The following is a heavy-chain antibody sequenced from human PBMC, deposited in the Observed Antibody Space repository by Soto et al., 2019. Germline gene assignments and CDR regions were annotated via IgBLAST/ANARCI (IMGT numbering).Heavy chain of an antibody. V-gene: IGHV1-3*05. J-gene: IGHJ1*01. Sequence: QVQLVQSGAEEKEPGASVKVSCKASGYTFTSYPMHWVRQAPGQRLEWMGWINAGNGDTKYSQKFQGRVTISRDTSASTAYMELSSLRSEDTAIYYCARVAWTTAEYFQHWGQGTLFTDSS. D-gene: IGHD5-12*01. CDR1: GYTFTSYP. CDR2: INAGNGDT. CDR3: ARVAWTTAEYFQH.